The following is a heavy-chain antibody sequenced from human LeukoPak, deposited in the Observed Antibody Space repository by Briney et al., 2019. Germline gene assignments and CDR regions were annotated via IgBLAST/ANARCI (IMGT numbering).Heavy chain of an antibody. J-gene: IGHJ4*02. CDR1: GFTFDDYA. CDR2: ISWNSGSI. V-gene: IGHV3-9*01. D-gene: IGHD6-19*01. Sequence: QAGGSLRLSCAASGFTFDDYAMHWVRQAPGKGLEWVSGISWNSGSIGYADSVKGRFTISRDNAKNSLYLQMNSLRAEDTALYYCAKAYSSGWLDYWGQGTLVTVSS. CDR3: AKAYSSGWLDY.